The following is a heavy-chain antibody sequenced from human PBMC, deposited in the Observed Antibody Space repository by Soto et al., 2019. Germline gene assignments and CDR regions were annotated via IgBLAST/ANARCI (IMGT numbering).Heavy chain of an antibody. V-gene: IGHV3-23*01. CDR2: ISGSGGST. CDR1: GFTFSSYA. CDR3: AKDCGGDCYSYNLLPYFDY. J-gene: IGHJ4*02. Sequence: PGGSLRLSCAASGFTFSSYAMSWVRQAPGKGLKWVSAISGSGGSTYYADSVKGRFTISRDNSKNTLYLQMNSLRAEDTAVYYCAKDCGGDCYSYNLLPYFDYWGQGTLVTVSS. D-gene: IGHD2-21*02.